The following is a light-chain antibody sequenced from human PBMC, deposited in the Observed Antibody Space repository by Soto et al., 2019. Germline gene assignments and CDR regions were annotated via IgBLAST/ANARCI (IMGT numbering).Light chain of an antibody. Sequence: QSALTQPASVSGSPGQSITISCTGTSSDVGGYNYVSWYQQHPGKAPKLMIYDVSNRPSGVSNRFSGSKSGNTASLTISGLQADDEADYSCSSYTSSSPYVFGTGTKLTVL. V-gene: IGLV2-14*01. J-gene: IGLJ1*01. CDR1: SSDVGGYNY. CDR3: SSYTSSSPYV. CDR2: DVS.